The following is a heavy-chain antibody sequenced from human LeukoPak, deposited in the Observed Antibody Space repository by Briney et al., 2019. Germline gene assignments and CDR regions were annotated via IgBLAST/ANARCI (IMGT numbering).Heavy chain of an antibody. CDR3: ARAGCSSTSCYLGDNWFDP. D-gene: IGHD2-2*01. V-gene: IGHV4-30-2*01. Sequence: PSETLSLTCAVSGVSISSGGYSWSWIRQPPGKVLEWIGYIYHSGSTYYNPSLKSRVTISVDRSKNQFSLKLSSVTAADTAVYYCARAGCSSTSCYLGDNWFDPWGQGTLVTVSS. CDR1: GVSISSGGYS. CDR2: IYHSGST. J-gene: IGHJ5*02.